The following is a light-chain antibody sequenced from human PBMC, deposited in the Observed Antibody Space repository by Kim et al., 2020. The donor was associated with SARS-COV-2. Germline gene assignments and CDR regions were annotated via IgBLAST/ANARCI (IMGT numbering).Light chain of an antibody. CDR1: SGSIASNY. J-gene: IGLJ3*02. CDR3: QSYDSSNWV. V-gene: IGLV6-57*03. CDR2: EDN. Sequence: GKTVTHSCTRSSGSIASNYGQWYQQRPGSAPTTVIYEDNQRPSGVPDRFSGSIDSSSNSASLTISGLKTEDEADYYCQSYDSSNWVFGGGTQLTVL.